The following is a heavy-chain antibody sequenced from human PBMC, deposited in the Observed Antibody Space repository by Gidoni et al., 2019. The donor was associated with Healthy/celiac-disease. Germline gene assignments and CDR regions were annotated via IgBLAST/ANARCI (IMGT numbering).Heavy chain of an antibody. CDR2: IYYSGST. CDR3: ARDWGPGSGRLYGYFDL. Sequence: QVQLQESGPGLVKPSQTLSLTCTVSGGSISSGGYYWSWIRQHPGKGLEWIGYIYYSGSTYYNPSLKSRVTISVDTSKNQFSLKLSSVTAADTAVYYCARDWGPGSGRLYGYFDLWGRGTLVTVSS. D-gene: IGHD3-10*01. J-gene: IGHJ2*01. CDR1: GGSISSGGYY. V-gene: IGHV4-31*03.